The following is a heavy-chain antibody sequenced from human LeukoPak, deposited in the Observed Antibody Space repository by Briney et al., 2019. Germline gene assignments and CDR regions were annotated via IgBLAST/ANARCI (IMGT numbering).Heavy chain of an antibody. V-gene: IGHV3-30-3*01. D-gene: IGHD6-19*01. J-gene: IGHJ4*02. CDR2: ISYDGSNK. Sequence: PGGSLRLSCAASGFTFSSYAMHWVRQAPGKGLEWVAVISYDGSNKYYADSVKGRFTTSRDNSKNTLYLQMNSLRAEDTAVYYCARRGSSSGWDYYFDYWGQGTLVTVSS. CDR1: GFTFSSYA. CDR3: ARRGSSSGWDYYFDY.